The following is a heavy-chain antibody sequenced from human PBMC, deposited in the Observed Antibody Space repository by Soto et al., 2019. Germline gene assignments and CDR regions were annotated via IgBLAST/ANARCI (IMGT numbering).Heavy chain of an antibody. CDR1: GGTFSSYA. Sequence: SVKVSCKASGGTFSSYAISWVRQAPGQGLEWMGGIIPIFGTANHAQKFQGRVTITADESTSTAYMELSSLRSEDTAVYYCARLRGGVAYYYGSGSFAWFDPWGQGTLVTVSS. J-gene: IGHJ5*02. D-gene: IGHD3-10*01. V-gene: IGHV1-69*13. CDR2: IIPIFGTA. CDR3: ARLRGGVAYYYGSGSFAWFDP.